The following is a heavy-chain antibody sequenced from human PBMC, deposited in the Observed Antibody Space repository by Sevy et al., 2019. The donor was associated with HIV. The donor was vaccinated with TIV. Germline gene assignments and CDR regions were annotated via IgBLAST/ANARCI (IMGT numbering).Heavy chain of an antibody. Sequence: ASVKVSCKTSGYSFSGYNMHWVRQAPGQGLEWMGRINPTSGGTKFAEMFQGRVTMTRDMSISTAYMELSSLRSDDTAVRSCVRVPAAAGTRGYFDYWGQGTLVTVSS. V-gene: IGHV1-2*06. D-gene: IGHD6-13*01. J-gene: IGHJ4*02. CDR1: GYSFSGYN. CDR3: VRVPAAAGTRGYFDY. CDR2: INPTSGGT.